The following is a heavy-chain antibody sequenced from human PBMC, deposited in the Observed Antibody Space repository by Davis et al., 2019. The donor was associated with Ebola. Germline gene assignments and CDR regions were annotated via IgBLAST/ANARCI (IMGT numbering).Heavy chain of an antibody. CDR2: ISYDGSNK. D-gene: IGHD1/OR15-1a*01. CDR3: AKEEGYNWNNFDY. J-gene: IGHJ4*02. CDR1: GFTFSSYA. Sequence: GSLRLSCAASGFTFSSYAMHWVRQAPGKGLEWVAVISYDGSNKYYADSVKGRFTISRDNSKNTLYLQMNSLRAEDTAVYYCAKEEGYNWNNFDYWGQGTLVTVSS. V-gene: IGHV3-30-3*01.